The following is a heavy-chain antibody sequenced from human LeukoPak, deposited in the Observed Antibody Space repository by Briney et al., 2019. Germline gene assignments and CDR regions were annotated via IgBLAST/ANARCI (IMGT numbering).Heavy chain of an antibody. V-gene: IGHV3-30-3*01. D-gene: IGHD6-19*01. CDR2: ISYDGSNK. J-gene: IGHJ4*02. CDR1: GFTFSSYA. CDR3: ARGYSSGSLLFDY. Sequence: PGGSLRLSCAASGFTFSSYAMHWVRQAPGKGLEWVAVISYDGSNKYYADSVKGRFTISRDNSKNTLYLQMNSLRAEDTAVYYCARGYSSGSLLFDYWGQGTLVTVSS.